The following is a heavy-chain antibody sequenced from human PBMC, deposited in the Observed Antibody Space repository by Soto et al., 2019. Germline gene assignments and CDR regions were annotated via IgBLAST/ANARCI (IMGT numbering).Heavy chain of an antibody. V-gene: IGHV4-30-4*01. J-gene: IGHJ4*02. CDR1: GGSISSGDYY. CDR3: ARVGYCSGGSCYYADY. Sequence: QVQLQESGPGLVKPSQTLSLTCTVSGGSISSGDYYWSWIRQPPGKGLEWIGYIYYSGSTYYNPSIKSRVTISVDTSKNQFSLKLSSVTAADTAVYYCARVGYCSGGSCYYADYWGQGTLVTVSS. D-gene: IGHD2-15*01. CDR2: IYYSGST.